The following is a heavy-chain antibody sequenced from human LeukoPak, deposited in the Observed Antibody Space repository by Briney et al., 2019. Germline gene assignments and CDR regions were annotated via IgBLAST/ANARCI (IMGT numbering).Heavy chain of an antibody. CDR3: AKWGDYDVLTGYYVSDY. J-gene: IGHJ4*02. CDR2: ITGSGGST. D-gene: IGHD3-9*01. V-gene: IGHV3-23*01. CDR1: GFIFSNYA. Sequence: AASLRLSCAASGFIFSNYAISWVRQAPGKGLEWVSAITGSGGSTYYADSVKGRFTISRDNSKNTLYLQMNSLRAEDTAVYHCAKWGDYDVLTGYYVSDYWGQGTLVTVSS.